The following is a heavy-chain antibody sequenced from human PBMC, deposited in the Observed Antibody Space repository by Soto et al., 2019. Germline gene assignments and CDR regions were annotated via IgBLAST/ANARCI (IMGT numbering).Heavy chain of an antibody. V-gene: IGHV6-1*01. D-gene: IGHD1-26*01. CDR1: GDSVASNIAA. CDR3: ARDHVGSPGDY. CDR2: TYYRPRWYN. J-gene: IGHJ4*02. Sequence: SQTLSLTCAMSGDSVASNIAAWNWIRPSPSRGLEWLGRTYYRPRWYNEYAVSVKSRITINPDTSKNQFSLQLNSVTPEDTAVYYCARDHVGSPGDYWGQGTLLTVSS.